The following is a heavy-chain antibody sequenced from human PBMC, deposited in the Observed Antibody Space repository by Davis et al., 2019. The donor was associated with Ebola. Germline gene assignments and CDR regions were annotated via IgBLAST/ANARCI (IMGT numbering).Heavy chain of an antibody. Sequence: GESLKISCAASGFTFSSYAMHWVRQAPGKGLEWVAVISYDGSNKYYADSVKGRFTISRDNSKNTLYLQMNSLRAEDTAVYYCARVARQYSSSWYTDYWGQGTLVTVSS. CDR1: GFTFSSYA. CDR2: ISYDGSNK. D-gene: IGHD6-13*01. V-gene: IGHV3-30-3*01. J-gene: IGHJ4*02. CDR3: ARVARQYSSSWYTDY.